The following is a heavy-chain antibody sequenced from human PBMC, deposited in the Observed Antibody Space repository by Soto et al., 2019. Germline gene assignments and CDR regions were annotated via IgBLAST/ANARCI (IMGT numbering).Heavy chain of an antibody. CDR2: IWYDGSNK. J-gene: IGHJ6*02. CDR3: ARYQGYXSSTSCYNYYYYYGMDV. Sequence: PGGSLRLSCAASGFTFSSYGMHWVRQAPGKGLERVAVIWYDGSNKYYADSVKGRFTISRDNSKNTLYLQMNSLRAEDTAVYYCARYQGYXSSTSCYNYYYYYGMDVWGQGTTVTVSS. D-gene: IGHD2-2*01. V-gene: IGHV3-33*01. CDR1: GFTFSSYG.